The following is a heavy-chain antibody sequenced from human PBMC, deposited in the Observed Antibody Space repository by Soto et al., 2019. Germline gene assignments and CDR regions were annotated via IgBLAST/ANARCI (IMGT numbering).Heavy chain of an antibody. J-gene: IGHJ6*02. D-gene: IGHD2-2*01. Sequence: PGESLKISCKGSGYNFTSHWIAWVRQMPGKGLEWMGIIYPGDSDTRYSPSFQGQVTISADKSINTAYLQWSSLKASDTAMYYCARHKDIVVVSAVMKYYYYVVAVCGQGTSVTGSS. CDR2: IYPGDSDT. V-gene: IGHV5-51*01. CDR1: GYNFTSHW. CDR3: ARHKDIVVVSAVMKYYYYVVAV.